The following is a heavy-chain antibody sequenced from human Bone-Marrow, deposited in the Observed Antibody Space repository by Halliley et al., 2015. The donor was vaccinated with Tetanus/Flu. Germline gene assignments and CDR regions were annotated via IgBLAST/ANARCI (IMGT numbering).Heavy chain of an antibody. CDR2: IYHSGST. CDR1: GASISSSNW. D-gene: IGHD1-26*01. CDR3: ARGREIVTRSFDI. V-gene: IGHV4-4*02. J-gene: IGHJ3*02. Sequence: SLRLSCAVSGASISSSNWWSWVRQSPGKGLEWLGEIYHSGSTNYNPSLRGRVHMSIDKAKNRFSLEILSMTAADMAMYYCARGREIVTRSFDIWGQGTMVTVSS.